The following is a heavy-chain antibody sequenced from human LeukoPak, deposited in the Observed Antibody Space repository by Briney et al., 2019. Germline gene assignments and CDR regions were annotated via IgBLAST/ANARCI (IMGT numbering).Heavy chain of an antibody. V-gene: IGHV4-34*01. Sequence: PSETLSLTCAVHGASFSTYYWSWLRQPPGKGLEWIGEINHSGRTHYNPSLKSRVTISVDTSKNDFSLSLRLSSVTAADTAVYYCVGWLGERWFDLWGQGTLVTVSS. CDR2: INHSGRT. CDR1: GASFSTYY. D-gene: IGHD3-10*01. CDR3: VGWLGERWFDL. J-gene: IGHJ5*02.